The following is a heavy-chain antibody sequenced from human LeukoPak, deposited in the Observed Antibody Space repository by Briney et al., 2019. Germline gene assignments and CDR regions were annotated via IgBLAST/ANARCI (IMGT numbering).Heavy chain of an antibody. CDR1: GYTFTGSY. V-gene: IGHV1-2*06. CDR3: AKETALGGDYSFDY. D-gene: IGHD4-17*01. CDR2: INPNTGGT. J-gene: IGHJ4*02. Sequence: ASVKVSCKASGYTFTGSYMQWVRQAPGQGLEWMGRINPNTGGTNYAQKFQGRVTMTRDTSISTAYMELSRLRSDDTAVYYCAKETALGGDYSFDYWGQGTLVTVSS.